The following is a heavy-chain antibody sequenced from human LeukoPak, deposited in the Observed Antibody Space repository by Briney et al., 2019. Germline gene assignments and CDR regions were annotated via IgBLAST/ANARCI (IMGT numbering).Heavy chain of an antibody. CDR2: ISWNSGSI. V-gene: IGHV3-9*01. D-gene: IGHD3-3*01. J-gene: IGHJ4*02. CDR1: GFTFDDYA. CDR3: AKEGVTAFDY. Sequence: GGSLRLSCAASGFTFDDYAMHWVRQAPGKGLEWVSGISWNSGSIGYADSVKGRFTISRDNAKNSLYLQMNSLRAEDTALYYCAKEGVTAFDYWGQGTLVTVSS.